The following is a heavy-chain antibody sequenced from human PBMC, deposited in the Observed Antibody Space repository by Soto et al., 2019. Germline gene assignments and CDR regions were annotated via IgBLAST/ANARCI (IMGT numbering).Heavy chain of an antibody. Sequence: ASXKVSCKASGYSFTSYAMHWVRQAPGQRLEWMGWINAGNGNTKYSRKFQGRVTITRDTSASTAYMELSSLRSEDTAVYYCARGMYTIDYWGQGTLVTVPQ. V-gene: IGHV1-3*01. D-gene: IGHD1-1*01. CDR2: INAGNGNT. CDR1: GYSFTSYA. CDR3: ARGMYTIDY. J-gene: IGHJ4*02.